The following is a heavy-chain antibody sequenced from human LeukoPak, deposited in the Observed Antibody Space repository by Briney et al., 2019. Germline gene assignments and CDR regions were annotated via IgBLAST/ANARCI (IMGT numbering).Heavy chain of an antibody. V-gene: IGHV3-7*03. J-gene: IGHJ6*03. CDR1: GFTFSSYW. Sequence: AGGSLRLSCAASGFTFSSYWMSWVRQAPGKGLEWVANIKQDGSEKYYVDSVKGRFTISRDNAKNSLYLQMNSLRAEDTAVYYCARGGWLQLPHYYYYMDVWGKGTTVTISS. D-gene: IGHD5-24*01. CDR2: IKQDGSEK. CDR3: ARGGWLQLPHYYYYMDV.